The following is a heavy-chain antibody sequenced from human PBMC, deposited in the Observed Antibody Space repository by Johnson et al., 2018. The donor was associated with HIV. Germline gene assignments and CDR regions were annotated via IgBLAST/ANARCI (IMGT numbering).Heavy chain of an antibody. CDR2: ISNSGGSK. CDR3: VREGPSERAGFDI. V-gene: IGHV3-11*04. Sequence: QVQLVESGGGLVKPRGSLRLSCAASGFTFSDYYMSWIRQAPGKGLEWVSYISNSGGSKYYADSVKGRFTISRDNAQNSLYLQMKSLRAEDTAVYYCVREGPSERAGFDIWGQGTMVTVSS. CDR1: GFTFSDYY. J-gene: IGHJ3*02.